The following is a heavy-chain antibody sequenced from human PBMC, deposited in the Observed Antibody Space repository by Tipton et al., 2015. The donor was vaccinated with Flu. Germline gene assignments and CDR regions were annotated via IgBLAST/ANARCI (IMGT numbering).Heavy chain of an antibody. V-gene: IGHV1-18*01. J-gene: IGHJ6*02. Sequence: QLVQSGAEVKKPGASVKVSCKASGYTFTSYGISWVRQAPGQGLEWMGWISAYNGNTNYAQKLQGRVTMTTDTSTSTAYMELRSLRSDDTAVYYCARDPTFWSAHYTGILNYFYYGMDVWGQGTTVTVSS. CDR2: ISAYNGNT. CDR1: GYTFTSYG. CDR3: ARDPTFWSAHYTGILNYFYYGMDV. D-gene: IGHD3-3*01.